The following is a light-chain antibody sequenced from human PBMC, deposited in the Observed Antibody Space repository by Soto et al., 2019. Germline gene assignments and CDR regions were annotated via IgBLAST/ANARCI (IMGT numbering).Light chain of an antibody. CDR2: TAS. Sequence: DIQMTQSPSSLSASVGDRVTITCRASQSISSYLNWYQQKQGKAPNXLIYTASTLQTGVPSRFTGSGSGTDLTLTVTNMQPEDCETYYCQQWNRTPYTFCQGTKVDI. J-gene: IGKJ2*01. V-gene: IGKV1-39*01. CDR1: QSISSY. CDR3: QQWNRTPYT.